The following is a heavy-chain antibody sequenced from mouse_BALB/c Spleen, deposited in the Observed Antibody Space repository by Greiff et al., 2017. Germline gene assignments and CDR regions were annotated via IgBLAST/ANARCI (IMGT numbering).Heavy chain of an antibody. CDR2: ISSGGSYT. CDR3: ARENDYERYYFDY. V-gene: IGHV5-9-3*01. Sequence: EVQLVESGGGLVKPGGSLKLSCAASGFTFSSYAMSWVRQTPEKRLEWVATISSGGSYTYYPDSVKGRFTISRDNAKNTLYLQMSSLRSEDTAMYYCARENDYERYYFDYWGQGTTLTVSS. CDR1: GFTFSSYA. D-gene: IGHD2-4*01. J-gene: IGHJ2*01.